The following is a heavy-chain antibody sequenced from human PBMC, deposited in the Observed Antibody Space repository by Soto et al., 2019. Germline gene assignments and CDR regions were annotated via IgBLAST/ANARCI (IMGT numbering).Heavy chain of an antibody. Sequence: EVQLVESGGGLVKPGGSLRLSCAASGFTFSSYSMNWVRQAPGKGLEWVSSISSSSSYIYYADSVKGRFTISRDNAKNTLYLQMNSLRVEDPAVYYCARGGRYSYGHDYWGQGTLVTVSS. J-gene: IGHJ4*02. CDR2: ISSSSSYI. D-gene: IGHD5-18*01. V-gene: IGHV3-21*01. CDR1: GFTFSSYS. CDR3: ARGGRYSYGHDY.